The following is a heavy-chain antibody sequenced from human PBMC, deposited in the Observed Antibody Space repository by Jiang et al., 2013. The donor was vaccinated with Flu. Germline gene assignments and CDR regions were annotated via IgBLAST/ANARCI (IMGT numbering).Heavy chain of an antibody. CDR3: ARELTVRTYGMDV. V-gene: IGHV3-30*04. D-gene: IGHD4-17*01. CDR2: ISYDGSNK. Sequence: GGGVVQPGRSLRLSCAASGFTFSSYAMHWVRQAPGKGLEWVAVISYDGSNKYYADSVKGRFTISRDNSKNTLYLQMNSLRAEDTAVYYCARELTVRTYGMDVWGQGTTVTVSS. CDR1: GFTFSSYA. J-gene: IGHJ6*02.